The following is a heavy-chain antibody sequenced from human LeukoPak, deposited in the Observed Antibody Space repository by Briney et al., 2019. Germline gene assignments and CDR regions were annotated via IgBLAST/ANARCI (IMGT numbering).Heavy chain of an antibody. J-gene: IGHJ4*02. CDR3: ARDTSGYGDFEY. Sequence: SETLSFTCTVSSGPITSGAHYWSWIGQPPGKGLEWIGYIHYSGNTYYKSSLKSRVSLSIDTSKNQFSLQLSSVTAADTAVYYCARDTSGYGDFEYWGQGTLVTVSS. CDR2: IHYSGNT. CDR1: SGPITSGAHY. D-gene: IGHD5-12*01. V-gene: IGHV4-31*03.